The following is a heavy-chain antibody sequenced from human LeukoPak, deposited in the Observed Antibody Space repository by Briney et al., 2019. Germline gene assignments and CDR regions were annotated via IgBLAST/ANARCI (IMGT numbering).Heavy chain of an antibody. CDR3: TREDGSGWRLPEN. J-gene: IGHJ4*02. CDR1: GFTFDDYA. V-gene: IGHV3-9*01. Sequence: GGSLRLSCAASGFTFDDYAMHWVRQAPGKGLEWVSGISWNSGSIGYADSVKGRFTISRDNSKNTLYLQVNSLRAEDTAVYYCTREDGSGWRLPENWGQGTLVTVSS. CDR2: ISWNSGSI. D-gene: IGHD6-19*01.